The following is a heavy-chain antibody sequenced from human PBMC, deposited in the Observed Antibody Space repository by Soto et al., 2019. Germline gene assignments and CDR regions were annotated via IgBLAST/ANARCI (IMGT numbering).Heavy chain of an antibody. V-gene: IGHV1-46*01. CDR3: AKDQRVWDTAMSFDP. Sequence: ASVKVSCKASGYTFISYYMHWVRQAPGQGLEWMGIINPSGGSTNYAQKFQGRATMTRDTSTSTVYMELSSLRSEDTAVYYCAKDQRVWDTAMSFDPWGQGTLVTVSS. CDR1: GYTFISYY. J-gene: IGHJ5*02. CDR2: INPSGGST. D-gene: IGHD5-18*01.